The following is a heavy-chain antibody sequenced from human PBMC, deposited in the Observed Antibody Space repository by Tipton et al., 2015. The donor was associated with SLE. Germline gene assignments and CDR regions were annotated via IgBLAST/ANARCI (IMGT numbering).Heavy chain of an antibody. CDR3: ARSRYDFWSGFDY. CDR1: GGSISSGSYY. V-gene: IGHV4-61*02. Sequence: TLSLTCTVSGGSISSGSYYWSWIRQPAGKGLEWIGRIYTSGRTNNNPSLKSRVTISVDTSKNQFSLKLSSVTAADTAVYYCARSRYDFWSGFDYWSQGTPVTVSS. J-gene: IGHJ4*02. CDR2: IYTSGRT. D-gene: IGHD3-3*01.